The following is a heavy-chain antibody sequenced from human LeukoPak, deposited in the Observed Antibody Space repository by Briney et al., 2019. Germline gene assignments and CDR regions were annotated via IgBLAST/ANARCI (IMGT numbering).Heavy chain of an antibody. J-gene: IGHJ4*02. CDR2: IYHSGST. CDR1: GGSISRSSYY. Sequence: SETLSLTCTVSGGSISRSSYYWGWIRQPPGKGLEWIGEIYHSGSTNYNPSLTSRLSILVDKSKNQFSLRLTSVTAADTAMYYCAREKPSGWYVVDYWGQGTLVTVSS. V-gene: IGHV4-39*07. D-gene: IGHD6-19*01. CDR3: AREKPSGWYVVDY.